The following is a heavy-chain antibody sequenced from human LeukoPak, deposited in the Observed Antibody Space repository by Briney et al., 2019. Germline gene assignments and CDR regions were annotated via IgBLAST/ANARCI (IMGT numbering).Heavy chain of an antibody. CDR3: ARVDWSGYSSGLDY. V-gene: IGHV3-7*01. CDR2: IKQDGSEK. J-gene: IGHJ4*02. Sequence: GGSLRLSCAASGFTFSSYWISWVRQAPGKELEWVANIKQDGSEKLYLDSVRGRFTISRDNAKNSLYLQMNSLRAEDTAVYYCARVDWSGYSSGLDYWGQGTLVTVSS. D-gene: IGHD3-3*01. CDR1: GFTFSSYW.